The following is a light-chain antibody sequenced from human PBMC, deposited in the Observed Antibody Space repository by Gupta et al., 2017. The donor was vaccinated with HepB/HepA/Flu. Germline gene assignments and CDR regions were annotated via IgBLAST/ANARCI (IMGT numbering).Light chain of an antibody. CDR1: SSNIGNNY. V-gene: IGLV1-51*01. J-gene: IGLJ2*01. CDR2: DNN. CDR3: GTWDSSLSGVV. Sequence: QSVLTQPPSVSAAPGQKVNISCSGSSSNIGNNYISWYQQLPGTAPRLLIYDNNVRPSGIPDRFSGSKSGTSGTLGITGLQTGDEADYYCGTWDSSLSGVVFGGGTKLTVL.